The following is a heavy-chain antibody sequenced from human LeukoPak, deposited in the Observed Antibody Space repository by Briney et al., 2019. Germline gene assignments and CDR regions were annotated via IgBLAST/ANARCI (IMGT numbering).Heavy chain of an antibody. CDR1: GFTFSSYA. Sequence: GGSLRLSCAASGFTFSSYAMRWVRQAPGKGLEWVAVISYDGSNKYYADSVKGRFTISRDNSKNTLYLQMNSLRAEDTAVYYCARRIVGATGQDYWGQGTLVTVSS. CDR3: ARRIVGATGQDY. V-gene: IGHV3-30*04. J-gene: IGHJ4*02. D-gene: IGHD1-26*01. CDR2: ISYDGSNK.